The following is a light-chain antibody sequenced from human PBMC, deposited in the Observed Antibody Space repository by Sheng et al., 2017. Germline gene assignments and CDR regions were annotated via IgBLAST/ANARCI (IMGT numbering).Light chain of an antibody. CDR3: QQYNNRPRT. Sequence: EIVMTQSPATLSMSPGERVTLSCRASQSITNNLAWYQQRPGQAPRLLIYGASTRATGIPARFSGSGSGTEFTLTISSLQSADFAVYYCQQYNNRPRTFGQGTKVEIK. V-gene: IGKV3-15*01. J-gene: IGKJ1*01. CDR2: GAS. CDR1: QSITNN.